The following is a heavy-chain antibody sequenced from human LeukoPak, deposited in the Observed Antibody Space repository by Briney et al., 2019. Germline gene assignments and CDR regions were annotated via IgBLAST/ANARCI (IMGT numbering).Heavy chain of an antibody. J-gene: IGHJ4*02. Sequence: SETLSLTCAVFGYSISSGYYWGWIRQPPGKGLEWIGSIYHSGSTYYNPSLKSRVTISVDTSKNQFSLKLSSVTAADTAVYYCARDLGATDSYWGQGTLVTVSS. CDR3: ARDLGATDSY. CDR1: GYSISSGYY. CDR2: IYHSGST. D-gene: IGHD1-26*01. V-gene: IGHV4-38-2*01.